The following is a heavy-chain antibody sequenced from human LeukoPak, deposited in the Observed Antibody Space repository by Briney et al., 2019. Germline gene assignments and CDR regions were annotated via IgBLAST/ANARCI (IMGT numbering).Heavy chain of an antibody. D-gene: IGHD5-18*01. CDR2: IYYSGST. J-gene: IGHJ5*02. Sequence: SETLSLTCTVSGGSISSYYWSWIRQPPGKGLEWIGYIYYSGSTNYNPSLKSRVTISVDTSKNQFSLKLSSVTAADTAVYYCARGSHTASRYNWLDPWGQGTLVTVSS. V-gene: IGHV4-59*01. CDR3: ARGSHTASRYNWLDP. CDR1: GGSISSYY.